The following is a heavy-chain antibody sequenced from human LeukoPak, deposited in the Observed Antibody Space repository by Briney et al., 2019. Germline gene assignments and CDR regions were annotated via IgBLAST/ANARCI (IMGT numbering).Heavy chain of an antibody. V-gene: IGHV4-39*01. Sequence: SETLSLTCTVSGGSISSSSYYWGWIRQPPGKGLEWIGSIYYSGSTYYNPSLKSRVTISVDTSKNQFSLKLSSVTAADTAVYYCAGSTYDSSGSYYYYGVDVWGQGTTVTVSS. J-gene: IGHJ6*02. CDR2: IYYSGST. CDR1: GGSISSSSYY. CDR3: AGSTYDSSGSYYYYGVDV. D-gene: IGHD3-22*01.